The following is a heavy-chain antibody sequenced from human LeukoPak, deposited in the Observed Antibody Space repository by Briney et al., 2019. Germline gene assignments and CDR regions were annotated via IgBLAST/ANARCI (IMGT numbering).Heavy chain of an antibody. D-gene: IGHD1-20*01. CDR3: VRGVTGTRGRWFDA. Sequence: GGSLRLSCSASGFTFSSYAMHWVRQAPGKGLEYVSSISSSGGSTYYADSVKGRFTISRDNSKNTLYLQMSSLRAEDTAAYYCVRGVTGTRGRWFDAWGQGTLVTVSS. CDR1: GFTFSSYA. J-gene: IGHJ5*02. CDR2: ISSSGGST. V-gene: IGHV3-64D*06.